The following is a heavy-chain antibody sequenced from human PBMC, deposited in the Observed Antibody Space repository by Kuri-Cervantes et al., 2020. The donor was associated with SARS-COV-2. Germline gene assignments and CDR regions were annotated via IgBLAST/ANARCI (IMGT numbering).Heavy chain of an antibody. D-gene: IGHD7-27*01. CDR3: ARDLRLGKSLDY. CDR2: ISSSSYI. V-gene: IGHV3-21*01. Sequence: GEALKISCAASGFTFSSYSMNWVRQAPGKGLEWVSFISSSSYIYYADSVKGRFTISRDNSKSTLYLQMNSLRAEDTAVYYCARDLRLGKSLDYWGQGTLVTVSS. J-gene: IGHJ4*02. CDR1: GFTFSSYS.